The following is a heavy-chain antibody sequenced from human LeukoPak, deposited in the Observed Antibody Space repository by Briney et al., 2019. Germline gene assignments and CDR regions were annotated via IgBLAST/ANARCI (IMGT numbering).Heavy chain of an antibody. Sequence: GDSLKISCKGSGYSFTSYWIGWVRQMPGKGLEWMGIIYPGDSDTRYSPSFQGQVTISADKSISTAYLQWSSLKASDIAMYYCASSFSGSHYTFDYWGQGTLVTVSS. J-gene: IGHJ4*02. V-gene: IGHV5-51*01. CDR3: ASSFSGSHYTFDY. CDR1: GYSFTSYW. D-gene: IGHD3-10*01. CDR2: IYPGDSDT.